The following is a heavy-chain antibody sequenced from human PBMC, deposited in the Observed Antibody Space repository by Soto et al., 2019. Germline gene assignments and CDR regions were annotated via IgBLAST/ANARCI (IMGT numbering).Heavy chain of an antibody. CDR3: ARDPVVSTDPLDY. D-gene: IGHD2-21*01. V-gene: IGHV1-18*01. J-gene: IGHJ4*02. CDR1: GYTFAHAG. CDR2: IGTDTGYT. Sequence: QLVQSGPEMKRPGASVRISCKASGYTFAHAGISWVRQAPGQRLEWVGWIGTDTGYTNYAQTFQGRVTLTTDPVTTTAYMEVRNLRSDDTAMYFCARDPVVSTDPLDYWGQGTLVTVSS.